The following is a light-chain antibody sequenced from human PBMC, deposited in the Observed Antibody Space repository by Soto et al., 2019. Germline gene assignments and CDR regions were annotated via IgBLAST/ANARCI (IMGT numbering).Light chain of an antibody. CDR2: EVS. V-gene: IGLV2-23*02. CDR1: SSDVGSYNL. Sequence: QSALTQPASVSGSPGQSITISCTGTSSDVGSYNLVSWYQQHPGKAPKLMIYEVSKRPSGVSNRFSGSKSGNTASLTISGLQAEDEADYYCCSYAGSSTSVFGTGTKVT. CDR3: CSYAGSSTSV. J-gene: IGLJ1*01.